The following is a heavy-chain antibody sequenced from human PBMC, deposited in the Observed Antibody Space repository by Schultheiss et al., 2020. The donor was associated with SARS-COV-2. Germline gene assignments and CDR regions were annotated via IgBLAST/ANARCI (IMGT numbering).Heavy chain of an antibody. CDR3: ARDSEVMITFGGVIGVNGMDV. Sequence: GSLRLSCAASGFTFSSYAMHWVRQAPGKGLEWVAVISYDGSNKYYADSVKGRFTISRDNSKNTLYLQMNSLRAEDTAVYYCARDSEVMITFGGVIGVNGMDVWGQGTTVTVSS. D-gene: IGHD3-16*01. V-gene: IGHV3-30*07. CDR1: GFTFSSYA. CDR2: ISYDGSNK. J-gene: IGHJ6*02.